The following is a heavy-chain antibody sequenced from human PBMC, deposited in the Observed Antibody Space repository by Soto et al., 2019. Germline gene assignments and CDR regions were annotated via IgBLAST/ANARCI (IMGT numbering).Heavy chain of an antibody. V-gene: IGHV3-15*01. CDR2: IKSQGDGGTR. D-gene: IGHD2-21*01. CDR3: TTDLQAYCDGTTFFAGNQSSGSMDV. J-gene: IGHJ6*04. CDR1: GFSFRNAW. Sequence: GGYLRLSCAASGFSFRNAWMSWVRQAPGKGLEWVGHIKSQGDGGTRDYAAPVKGRFTISRDDSKNTLFLQMNSLKNEDTAVYFCTTDLQAYCDGTTFFAGNQSSGSMDVRGK.